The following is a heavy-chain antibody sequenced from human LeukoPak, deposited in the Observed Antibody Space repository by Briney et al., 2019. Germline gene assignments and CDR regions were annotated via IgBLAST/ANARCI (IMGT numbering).Heavy chain of an antibody. Sequence: SETLSLTCTVSGGSLRSYYWSWIRQPPGKGLEWIAYVYCTGSTNYNPSLKSRVTISVDTSKNRFSLKLSSMTAADTAVYYCVRGGYYYDYWGQGTLVTVSS. J-gene: IGHJ4*02. CDR3: VRGGYYYDY. V-gene: IGHV4-59*01. CDR1: GGSLRSYY. D-gene: IGHD1-26*01. CDR2: VYCTGST.